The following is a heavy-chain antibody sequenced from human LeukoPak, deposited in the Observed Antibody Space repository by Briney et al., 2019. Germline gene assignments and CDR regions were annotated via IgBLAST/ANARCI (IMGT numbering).Heavy chain of an antibody. J-gene: IGHJ4*02. CDR1: GFTFSSYA. CDR2: ISGSGGST. CDR3: AKDLKEYYYDSSGHGY. V-gene: IGHV3-23*01. D-gene: IGHD3-22*01. Sequence: GASLRLSCAASGFTFSSYAMSWVRQAPGKGLEWVSAISGSGGSTYYADSVKGRFTISRDNSKNTLYLQVNSLRAEDTAVYYCAKDLKEYYYDSSGHGYWGQGTLVTVSS.